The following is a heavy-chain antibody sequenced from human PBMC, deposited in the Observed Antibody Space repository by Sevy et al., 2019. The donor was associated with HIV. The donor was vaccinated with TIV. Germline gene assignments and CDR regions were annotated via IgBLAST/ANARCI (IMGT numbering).Heavy chain of an antibody. D-gene: IGHD3-22*01. Sequence: GGSLRLSCAVSGFSFDSYGMTWVRQAPGKGLEWVSAISGSGTRTYYADSVKGSFIISRDNSKNTLDLQMNSLRAEDTAIHYCAKGGGHYDPDEIAPSFYHYNMAVWGKGTTVTVSS. V-gene: IGHV3-23*01. CDR2: ISGSGTRT. J-gene: IGHJ6*03. CDR1: GFSFDSYG. CDR3: AKGGGHYDPDEIAPSFYHYNMAV.